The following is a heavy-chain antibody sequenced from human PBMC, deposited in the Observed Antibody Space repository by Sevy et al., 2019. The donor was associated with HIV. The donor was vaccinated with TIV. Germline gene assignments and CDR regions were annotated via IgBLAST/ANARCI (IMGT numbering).Heavy chain of an antibody. CDR1: GFTFSSYA. Sequence: GGSLRLSCSASGFTFSSYAMHWVRQAPGKGLEYVSAISSNGGSTYYADSVKGRFTISRDNSKNTLYLQMSSLRAEDTAMYYCVKDLMITFGGVIATDYWGQGTLVTVSS. CDR3: VKDLMITFGGVIATDY. J-gene: IGHJ4*02. D-gene: IGHD3-16*02. V-gene: IGHV3-64D*06. CDR2: ISSNGGST.